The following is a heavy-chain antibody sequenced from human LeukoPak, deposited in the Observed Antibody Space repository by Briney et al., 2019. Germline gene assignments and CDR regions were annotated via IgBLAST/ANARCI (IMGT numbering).Heavy chain of an antibody. J-gene: IGHJ4*02. Sequence: KPGGSLRLSCAASGFIFSDYYMTWIRQAPGKGLEWVSYISSSSSTIYYADSVKGRFTISRDNAKKSLYLQMNSLRAEDTAVYYCARDPEAYDYVWGSYRYYDYWGQGTLVTVSS. V-gene: IGHV3-11*04. CDR3: ARDPEAYDYVWGSYRYYDY. CDR1: GFIFSDYY. CDR2: ISSSSSTI. D-gene: IGHD3-16*02.